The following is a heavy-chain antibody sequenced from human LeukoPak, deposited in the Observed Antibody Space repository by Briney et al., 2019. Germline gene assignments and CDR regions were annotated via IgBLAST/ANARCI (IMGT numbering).Heavy chain of an antibody. J-gene: IGHJ4*02. D-gene: IGHD2-8*01. CDR1: GFTFSSYG. CDR2: IYYTGST. V-gene: IGHV4-38-2*01. Sequence: GSLRLSCAASGFTFSSYGMSWVRQAPGKGLEWIGSIYYTGSTYSNPSLKSRVTISMDTSKNQFSLKLSSVTAADTAVYSCARGYCTNAVCSAGPTQAWGQGILVTVSS. CDR3: ARGYCTNAVCSAGPTQA.